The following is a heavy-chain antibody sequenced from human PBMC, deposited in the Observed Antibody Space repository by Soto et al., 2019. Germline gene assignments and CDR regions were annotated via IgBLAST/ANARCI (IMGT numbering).Heavy chain of an antibody. Sequence: GWSLRLSCSVSGFTFSAYWMPWVRQVPGKGLTWVSRISDDGSTATYADSVKGRFVISRDNAKNSLYLEMNTLRADDSGLYYCARGPRVSSTGTGAHWGRGTLVTVSS. CDR2: ISDDGSTA. J-gene: IGHJ4*02. CDR1: GFTFSAYW. CDR3: ARGPRVSSTGTGAH. D-gene: IGHD1-1*01. V-gene: IGHV3-74*01.